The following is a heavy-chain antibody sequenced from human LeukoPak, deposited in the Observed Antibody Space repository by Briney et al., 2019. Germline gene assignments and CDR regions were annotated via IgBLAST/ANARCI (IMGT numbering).Heavy chain of an antibody. CDR1: GGSISSSSYY. J-gene: IGHJ6*02. CDR2: IYYSGST. CDR3: ARHQYSSSWLHYYYYGMDV. D-gene: IGHD6-13*01. Sequence: PSENLSLTCTVSGGSISSSSYYWGWIRQPPGKGLEWIGSIYYSGSTYYNPSLKSRVTISVDTSKNQFSLKLSSVTAADTAVYYCARHQYSSSWLHYYYYGMDVWGQGTTVTVSS. V-gene: IGHV4-39*01.